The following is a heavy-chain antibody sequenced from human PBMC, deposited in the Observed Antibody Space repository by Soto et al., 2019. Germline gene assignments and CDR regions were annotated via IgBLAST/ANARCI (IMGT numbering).Heavy chain of an antibody. J-gene: IGHJ4*02. CDR1: GFTFSSYG. Sequence: GGSLRLSCAASGFTFSSYGMHWVRQAPGKGLEWVAVISYDGSNKYYADSVKGRFTISRDNSKNTLYLQMNSLRAEDTAVYYCAKDSPPLWSSEYYFDYWGQGTLVTVSS. CDR2: ISYDGSNK. CDR3: AKDSPPLWSSEYYFDY. V-gene: IGHV3-30*18. D-gene: IGHD1-26*01.